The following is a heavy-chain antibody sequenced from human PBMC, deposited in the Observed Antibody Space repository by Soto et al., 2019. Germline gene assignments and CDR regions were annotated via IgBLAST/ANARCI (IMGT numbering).Heavy chain of an antibody. J-gene: IGHJ6*02. Sequence: GGSLRLSCAASGFTFSSYGMHWVRQAPGKGLEWVAVISYDGSNKYYADSVKGRFTISRDNSKNTLYLQMNSLRAEDTAVYYCAKGIHYYDSSGYPGHYGMDVWGQGTTVTVSS. CDR3: AKGIHYYDSSGYPGHYGMDV. V-gene: IGHV3-30*18. D-gene: IGHD3-22*01. CDR2: ISYDGSNK. CDR1: GFTFSSYG.